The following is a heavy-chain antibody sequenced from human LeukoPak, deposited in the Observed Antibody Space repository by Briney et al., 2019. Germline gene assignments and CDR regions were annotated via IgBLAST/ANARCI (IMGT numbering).Heavy chain of an antibody. CDR2: IYPGDSGT. V-gene: IGHV5-51*01. CDR1: GYRFISYW. CDR3: ARHREDYGSGSYSPIDY. D-gene: IGHD3-10*01. Sequence: GESLKISCKGSGYRFISYWIGWVRQMPGKGLEWMGIIYPGDSGTRYSPSFQGQVTISADKSISTAYLQWSSLKASDAAMYYCARHREDYGSGSYSPIDYWGQGTLVTVSS. J-gene: IGHJ4*02.